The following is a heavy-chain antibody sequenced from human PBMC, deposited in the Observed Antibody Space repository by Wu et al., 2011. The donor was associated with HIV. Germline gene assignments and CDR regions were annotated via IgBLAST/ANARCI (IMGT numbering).Heavy chain of an antibody. V-gene: IGHV1-18*01. CDR3: ARDGGVRESPFDY. D-gene: IGHD3-10*02. CDR1: GYRFASYG. Sequence: QAQLEQSGAEVKKPGASVKVSCKASGYRFASYGINWVRQAPGQGLEWMGWISGYNGNTNYAEKFQGRLTMTTDTITTTAFMELRSLRSNDTAVYFCARDGGVRESPFDYWAREPWSPSPQ. J-gene: IGHJ4*02. CDR2: ISGYNGNT.